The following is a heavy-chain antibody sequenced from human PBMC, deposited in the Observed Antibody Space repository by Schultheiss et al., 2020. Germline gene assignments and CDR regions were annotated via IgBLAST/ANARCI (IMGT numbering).Heavy chain of an antibody. V-gene: IGHV4-59*01. CDR2: IYYSGST. J-gene: IGHJ5*02. D-gene: IGHD6-19*01. CDR1: GGSISSYY. CDR3: ARDPSSGPFDP. Sequence: SETLSLTCTVSGGSISSYYWSWIRQPPGKGLEWIGYIYYSGSTNYNPSLKSRVTISVDTSKNQFSLKLSSVTAADTAVYYCARDPSSGPFDPWGQGTLVTVSS.